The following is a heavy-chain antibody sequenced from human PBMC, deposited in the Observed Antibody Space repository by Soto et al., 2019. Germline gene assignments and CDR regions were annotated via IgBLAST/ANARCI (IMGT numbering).Heavy chain of an antibody. CDR3: ARGNLGAFDI. Sequence: GGSLRLSCAASGFTFSIYWMNWVRQAPGKGLEWVACIKQDGTEKYNVDSVKGRFTISRDNAKNSVYLHMKSLRAEDTAVYYCARGNLGAFDIWGQGTMVTVSS. CDR1: GFTFSIYW. J-gene: IGHJ3*02. CDR2: IKQDGTEK. D-gene: IGHD7-27*01. V-gene: IGHV3-7*01.